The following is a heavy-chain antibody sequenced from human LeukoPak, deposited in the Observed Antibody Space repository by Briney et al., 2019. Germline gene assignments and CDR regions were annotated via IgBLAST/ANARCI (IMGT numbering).Heavy chain of an antibody. V-gene: IGHV3-23*01. J-gene: IGHJ4*02. D-gene: IGHD6-19*01. CDR1: GFTFSSFA. CDR3: AGGIAVAGTPLYFDY. CDR2: ISGSGDNT. Sequence: GGSLRLSCAASGFTFSSFAMNWVRQAPGKGLEWVSGISGSGDNTYYADSVKGRFTISRDNAKNSLYLQMNSLRAEDTAVYYCAGGIAVAGTPLYFDYWGQGTLVTVSS.